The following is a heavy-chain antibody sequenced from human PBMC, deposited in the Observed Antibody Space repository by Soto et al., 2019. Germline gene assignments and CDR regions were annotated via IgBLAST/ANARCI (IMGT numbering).Heavy chain of an antibody. CDR3: TRRYCSGGSCYSFYAFDI. V-gene: IGHV3-73*01. CDR2: IRSKANSYAT. CDR1: GFTFSGSA. D-gene: IGHD2-15*01. J-gene: IGHJ3*02. Sequence: GGSLRLSCAASGFTFSGSAMHWVRQASGKGLEWVGRIRSKANSYATAYAASVKGRFTISRDDSKNTAYLQMNSLKTEDTAVYYCTRRYCSGGSCYSFYAFDIWGQGTMVTVSS.